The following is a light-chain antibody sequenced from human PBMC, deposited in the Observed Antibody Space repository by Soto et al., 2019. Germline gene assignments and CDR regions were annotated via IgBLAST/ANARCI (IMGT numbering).Light chain of an antibody. Sequence: DVQMTQSASSLSPSVGDRVTITCRASRSISDWLAWYQQKPGKAPELLIFDASNLKSGVSSRFSGSGSGTEFTLTISRLQPDDVATYYCLQYSSHSWTFGQGTKVHIK. CDR1: RSISDW. V-gene: IGKV1-5*01. CDR2: DAS. J-gene: IGKJ1*01. CDR3: LQYSSHSWT.